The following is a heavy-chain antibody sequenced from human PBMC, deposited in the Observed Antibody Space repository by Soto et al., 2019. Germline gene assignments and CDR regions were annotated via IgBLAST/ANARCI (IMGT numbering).Heavy chain of an antibody. CDR1: GFSLSTSGVG. D-gene: IGHD4-4*01. V-gene: IGHV2-5*01. CDR2: IYWNDDK. Sequence: QITLKESGPTLVKPTETLTLTCTFSGFSLSTSGVGVGWIRQPPGKALEWLALIYWNDDKRYSPSLKSRLTITKDTSKNQVVLTMTKLYPVDTATYHCAHIVSCGQVIWFAPWGQGTLVTVSS. J-gene: IGHJ5*02. CDR3: AHIVSCGQVIWFAP.